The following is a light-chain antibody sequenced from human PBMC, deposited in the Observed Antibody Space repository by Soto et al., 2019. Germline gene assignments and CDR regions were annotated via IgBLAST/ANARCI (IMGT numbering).Light chain of an antibody. J-gene: IGKJ4*01. V-gene: IGKV3-20*01. CDR3: QQYDSSPPT. CDR1: QSVSNSY. CDR2: GAS. Sequence: EIVLTQSPGTLSLSPGERATLSCRASQSVSNSYLAWYQQKPGQAPRLLINGASSRATGIPDRFSGSGSGTDFTLTISSLEPEDFAVYYCQQYDSSPPTFGGGTKVAIK.